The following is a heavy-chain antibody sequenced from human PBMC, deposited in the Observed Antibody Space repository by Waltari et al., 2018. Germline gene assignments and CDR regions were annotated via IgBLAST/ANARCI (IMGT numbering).Heavy chain of an antibody. J-gene: IGHJ4*02. V-gene: IGHV1-2*02. CDR3: AKSPWNGPLDY. CDR1: GYTVTGNY. D-gene: IGHD2-8*01. Sequence: QEHLVQSGAEVKKPGASVKVSCTAYGYTVTGNYIHWVRQAPGQGLEWMGWINPNSGGTNYAQKFQGRVTVTRDTSISTAYMEVSSLRSDDTAVYYCAKSPWNGPLDYWGQGTLVTVSS. CDR2: INPNSGGT.